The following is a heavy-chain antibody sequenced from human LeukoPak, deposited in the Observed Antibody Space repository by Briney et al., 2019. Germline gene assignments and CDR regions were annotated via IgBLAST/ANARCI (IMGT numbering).Heavy chain of an antibody. CDR3: ARRVHYYYDSSGYYYFDY. J-gene: IGHJ4*02. CDR1: GGSISSSSYY. Sequence: SETLSLTCTVSGGSISSSSYYWGWIRQPPGEGLEWIGSIYYSGSTYYNPSLKSRVTISVDTSKNQFSLKLSSVTAADTAVYYCARRVHYYYDSSGYYYFDYWGQGTLVTVSS. CDR2: IYYSGST. V-gene: IGHV4-39*01. D-gene: IGHD3-22*01.